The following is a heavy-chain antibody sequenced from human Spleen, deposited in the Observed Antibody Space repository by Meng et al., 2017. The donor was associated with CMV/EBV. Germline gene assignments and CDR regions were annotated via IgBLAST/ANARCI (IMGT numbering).Heavy chain of an antibody. CDR2: IVPYSGAA. CDR3: ARGEIVVVLATGHHFYYYMDV. D-gene: IGHD2-21*01. Sequence: SVKVSCKASGYTFTSYGLSWVRQAPGQGLEWMGGIVPYSGAADYARKFQGRLTITTDESVTTAYMELSSLTSDDTAVYYCARGEIVVVLATGHHFYYYMDVWGQGTAVTVSS. CDR1: GYTFTSYG. J-gene: IGHJ6*02. V-gene: IGHV1-69*05.